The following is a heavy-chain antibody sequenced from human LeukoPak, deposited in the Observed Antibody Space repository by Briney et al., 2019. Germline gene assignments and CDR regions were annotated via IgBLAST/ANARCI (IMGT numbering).Heavy chain of an antibody. CDR2: IRSKAYGGTT. D-gene: IGHD1-26*01. Sequence: GGSLRLSCTASGFTFGDYAMSWVRQAPGKGLEWVGFIRSKAYGGTTEYAASVKGRFTISRDDSKSIAYLQMNSLRAEDTAVYYCARAAKWELLRLPNFDYWGQGTLVTVSS. CDR3: ARAAKWELLRLPNFDY. V-gene: IGHV3-49*04. CDR1: GFTFGDYA. J-gene: IGHJ4*02.